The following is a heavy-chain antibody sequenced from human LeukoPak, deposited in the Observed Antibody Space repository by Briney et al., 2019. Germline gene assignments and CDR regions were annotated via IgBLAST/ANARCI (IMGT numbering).Heavy chain of an antibody. CDR3: ARLRMDTAMVYFDY. Sequence: SETLSLTCTVSGGSISSSSYYWGWIRQPPGKGLEWIGSIYYSGSTYYNPSLKSRVTISVDTSKNQFSLKLSSVTAADTAVYYCARLRMDTAMVYFDYWGQGTLVTVSS. CDR2: IYYSGST. D-gene: IGHD5-18*01. CDR1: GGSISSSSYY. J-gene: IGHJ4*02. V-gene: IGHV4-39*01.